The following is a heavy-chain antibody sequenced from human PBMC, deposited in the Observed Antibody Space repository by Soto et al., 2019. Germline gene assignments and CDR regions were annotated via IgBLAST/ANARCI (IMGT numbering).Heavy chain of an antibody. CDR2: ISDTGAST. V-gene: IGHV3-23*01. Sequence: GGSLRLSGAASGFTFKESAMNWVRQAPGKGLEWVASISDTGASTWYAESVRGRLSISRDNSKNTPYLQMNSLRGEDTAVYYCAKGRGSGWAWYFDNWGQGTLVTVSS. D-gene: IGHD6-19*01. J-gene: IGHJ4*02. CDR3: AKGRGSGWAWYFDN. CDR1: GFTFKESA.